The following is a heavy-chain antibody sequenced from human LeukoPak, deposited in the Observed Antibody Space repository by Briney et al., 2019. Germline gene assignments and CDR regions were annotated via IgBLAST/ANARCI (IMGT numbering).Heavy chain of an antibody. CDR1: GYTFTSYY. V-gene: IGHV1-46*01. D-gene: IGHD2-2*01. CDR3: ARDLRARVVPEHYFDY. CDR2: INPSGGST. J-gene: IGHJ4*02. Sequence: ALVKVSCKASGYTFTSYYMHWVRQAPGQGLELMGIINPSGGSTSYAQKFQGRVTMTRDTSTSTVYMELSSLRSEDTAVHYCARDLRARVVPEHYFDYWGQGTLVTVSS.